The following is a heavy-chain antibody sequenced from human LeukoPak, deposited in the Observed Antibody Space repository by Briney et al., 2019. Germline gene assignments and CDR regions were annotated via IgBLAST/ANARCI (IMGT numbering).Heavy chain of an antibody. CDR3: ARDGLPAVDRWFDP. J-gene: IGHJ5*02. CDR1: GVSISSGSFY. CDR2: IYTSGST. Sequence: PSETLSLTCTASGVSISSGSFYWSWLRQPAGKGLEWIGRIYTSGSTNYNPSLKSRVTISVDTSKNQFSLKLSSVTAADTAVYYCARDGLPAVDRWFDPWGQGTLVTVSS. D-gene: IGHD3-22*01. V-gene: IGHV4-61*02.